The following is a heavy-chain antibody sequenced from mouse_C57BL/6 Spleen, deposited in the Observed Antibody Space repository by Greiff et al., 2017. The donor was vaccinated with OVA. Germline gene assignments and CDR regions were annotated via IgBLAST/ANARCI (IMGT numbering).Heavy chain of an antibody. J-gene: IGHJ4*01. V-gene: IGHV1-26*01. CDR2: INPNNGGT. D-gene: IGHD2-4*01. Sequence: EVQLQQSGPELVKPGASVKISCKASGYTFTDYYMNWVKQSHGKSLEWIGDINPNNGGTSYNQKFKGKATLTVDKSSSTAYMELRSLTSEDSAVYYCARGDYDLAMDYWGQGTSVTVSS. CDR3: ARGDYDLAMDY. CDR1: GYTFTDYY.